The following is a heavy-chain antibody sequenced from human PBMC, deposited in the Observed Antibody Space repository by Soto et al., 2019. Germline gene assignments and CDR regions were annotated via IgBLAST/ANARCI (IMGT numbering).Heavy chain of an antibody. D-gene: IGHD3-10*01. Sequence: PGGSLRLSCAASGFTFRSYARRWVRQAPGKGLEWVSAISGSGGSTYYADSVKGRFTISRDNSKNTLYLQMNSLRAEDTAVYYCATPMVRGVRKESDYWGQGTLVTVFS. J-gene: IGHJ4*02. CDR1: GFTFRSYA. V-gene: IGHV3-23*01. CDR3: ATPMVRGVRKESDY. CDR2: ISGSGGST.